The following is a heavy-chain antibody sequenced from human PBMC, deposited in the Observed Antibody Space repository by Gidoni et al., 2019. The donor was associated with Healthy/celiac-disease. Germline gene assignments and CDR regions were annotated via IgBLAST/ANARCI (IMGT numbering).Heavy chain of an antibody. CDR2: INPNSGGT. V-gene: IGHV1-2*02. CDR3: ARGYCSGGSCYSGHYYYGMDV. J-gene: IGHJ6*02. CDR1: GYTFTGYH. D-gene: IGHD2-15*01. Sequence: QVQLVQSGAEVKKPGASVKVSCKASGYTFTGYHMHWVRQAPGQGLEWMGWINPNSGGTNYAQKFQGRVTMTRDTSISTAYMELSRLRSDDTAVYYCARGYCSGGSCYSGHYYYGMDVWGQGTTVTVSS.